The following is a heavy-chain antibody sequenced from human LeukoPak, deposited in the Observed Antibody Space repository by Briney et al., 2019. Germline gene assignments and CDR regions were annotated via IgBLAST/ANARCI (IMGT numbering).Heavy chain of an antibody. CDR3: ARAGAVAGVSAFDI. Sequence: ASVKDSCKASGYTFTKYGISWVRHAPGQGLEWMGWISAYNGNTNYTQKLQGRVTMTTDTPTSTAYMELRSLRSDDTAVYYCARAGAVAGVSAFDIWGQGTMVIVSS. V-gene: IGHV1-18*01. J-gene: IGHJ3*02. D-gene: IGHD6-19*01. CDR2: ISAYNGNT. CDR1: GYTFTKYG.